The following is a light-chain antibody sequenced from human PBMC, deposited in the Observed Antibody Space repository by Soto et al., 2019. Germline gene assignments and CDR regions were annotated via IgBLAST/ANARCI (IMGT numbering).Light chain of an antibody. J-gene: IGLJ1*01. CDR3: CSYAGSSTFYV. CDR2: EVS. V-gene: IGLV2-23*02. Sequence: QSALTQPASVSGSPGQSITISCTGTSSDFGSYNLVSWYQQHPGKAPKLMIYEVSKRPSGVSNRFSGSKSGNTASLTISGLQAEDEADYYCCSYAGSSTFYVFGTGTKATVL. CDR1: SSDFGSYNL.